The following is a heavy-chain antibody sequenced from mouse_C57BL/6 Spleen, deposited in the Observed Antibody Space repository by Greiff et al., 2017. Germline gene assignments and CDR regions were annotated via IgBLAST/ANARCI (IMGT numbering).Heavy chain of an antibody. Sequence: VQLKQSGPGLVKPSQSLSLTCSVTGYSITSGYYWNWIRQFPGNKLEWMGYISYDGSNNYNPSLKNRISITRDTSKNQFFLKLNSVTTEDTATYYCARDYYDYDGIAYWGQGTLVTVSA. V-gene: IGHV3-6*01. CDR3: ARDYYDYDGIAY. J-gene: IGHJ3*01. D-gene: IGHD2-4*01. CDR1: GYSITSGYY. CDR2: ISYDGSN.